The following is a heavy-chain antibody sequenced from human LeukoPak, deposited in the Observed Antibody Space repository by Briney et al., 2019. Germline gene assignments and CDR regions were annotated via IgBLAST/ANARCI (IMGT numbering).Heavy chain of an antibody. Sequence: GGSLRLSCAASGFTFSNAWMNWVRQAPGKGLEWVSAISGSGGSTYYADSVKGRFTISRDNSKNTLYLQMNSLRAEDTAVYYCANSMVREPDYWGQGTLVTVSS. J-gene: IGHJ4*02. D-gene: IGHD3-10*01. CDR1: GFTFSNAW. CDR2: ISGSGGST. CDR3: ANSMVREPDY. V-gene: IGHV3-23*01.